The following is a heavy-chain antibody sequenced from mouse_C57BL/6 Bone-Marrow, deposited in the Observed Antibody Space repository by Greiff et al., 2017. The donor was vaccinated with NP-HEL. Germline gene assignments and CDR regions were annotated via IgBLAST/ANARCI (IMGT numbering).Heavy chain of an antibody. CDR1: GFNIKNTY. CDR3: ARGIYYGSSYVWYFDV. V-gene: IGHV14-3*01. D-gene: IGHD1-1*01. J-gene: IGHJ1*03. CDR2: IDPANGNT. Sequence: VQLQQSVAELVRPGASVKLSCTASGFNIKNTYMHWVKQRPEQGLEWIGRIDPANGNTKYAPKFQGKATITADTSSNTAYLQLSSLTSEYTAIYYGARGIYYGSSYVWYFDVWGTGTTVTVSS.